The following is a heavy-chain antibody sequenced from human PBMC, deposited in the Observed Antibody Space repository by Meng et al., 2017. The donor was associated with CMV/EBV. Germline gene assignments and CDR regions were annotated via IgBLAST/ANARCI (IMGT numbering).Heavy chain of an antibody. CDR1: GFTFSSYW. D-gene: IGHD3-16*01. V-gene: IGHV3-7*01. Sequence: GESLKISCAASGFTFSSYWMSWVRQAPGKGLEWVANIKQDGSEKYYVDSVKGRFTISRDNAKNSLYLQMNSLRAEDTAVYYCAREGWGWLPGSGMDVWDQGTTVTVSS. J-gene: IGHJ6*02. CDR2: IKQDGSEK. CDR3: AREGWGWLPGSGMDV.